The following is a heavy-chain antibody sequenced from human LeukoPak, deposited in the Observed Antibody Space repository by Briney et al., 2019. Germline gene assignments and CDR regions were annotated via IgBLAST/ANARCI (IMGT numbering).Heavy chain of an antibody. CDR1: GYTFTSYD. CDR3: ARDPPGRPYSSSSYG. Sequence: ASVKVSCKASGYTFTSYDINWVRQATGQGLEWMGWMNPNSGNTGYAQKFQGRVTMTRNTSISTAYMELSSLRSEDTAVYYCARDPPGRPYSSSSYGWGQGTLVTVSS. J-gene: IGHJ4*02. V-gene: IGHV1-8*01. D-gene: IGHD6-6*01. CDR2: MNPNSGNT.